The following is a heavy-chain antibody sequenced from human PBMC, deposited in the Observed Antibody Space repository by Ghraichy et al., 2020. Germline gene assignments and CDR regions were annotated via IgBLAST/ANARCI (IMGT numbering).Heavy chain of an antibody. J-gene: IGHJ4*02. CDR1: GFTFSNAR. CDR3: TTVYSYGFSKLDY. D-gene: IGHD5-18*01. V-gene: IGHV3-15*01. Sequence: GGSLRLSCAASGFTFSNARMSWVRQAPGKGLEWVGHIKSKTDGGTTDYAAPVKGRFTISREDSENTLFLQMNNLKTEDTAVYYCTTVYSYGFSKLDYWGQGTLVTVSS. CDR2: IKSKTDGGTT.